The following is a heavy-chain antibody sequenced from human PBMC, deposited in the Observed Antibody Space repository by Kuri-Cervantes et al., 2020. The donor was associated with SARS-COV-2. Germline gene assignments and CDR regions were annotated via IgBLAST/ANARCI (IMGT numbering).Heavy chain of an antibody. D-gene: IGHD3-22*01. V-gene: IGHV4-39*01. Sequence: GSLRLSCTVSGGSISRFYWSWIRQPPGKGLEWIGSIYYSGSTYYNPSLKSRVTISVDTSKNQFSLKLSSVTAADTAVYYCARLNYDSSGYYADYWGQGTLVTVSS. CDR1: GGSISRFY. CDR3: ARLNYDSSGYYADY. J-gene: IGHJ4*02. CDR2: IYYSGST.